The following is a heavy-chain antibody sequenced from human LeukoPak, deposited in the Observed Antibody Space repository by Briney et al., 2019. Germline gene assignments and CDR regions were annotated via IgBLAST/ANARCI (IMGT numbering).Heavy chain of an antibody. V-gene: IGHV3-66*02. D-gene: IGHD2-2*01. CDR1: GFTVSSNY. CDR2: IYSGGST. CDR3: ARGPAATNHYYYYYYMDV. J-gene: IGHJ6*03. Sequence: PGGSLRLSCAASGFTVSSNYMSWVRQAPGRGLEWVSVIYSGGSTYYADSVKGRFTISRDNSKNTLYPQMNSLRAEDTAVYYCARGPAATNHYYYYYYMDVWGKGTTVTVSS.